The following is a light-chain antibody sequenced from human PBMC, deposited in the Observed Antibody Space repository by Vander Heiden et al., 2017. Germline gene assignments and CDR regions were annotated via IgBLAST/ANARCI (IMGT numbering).Light chain of an antibody. CDR1: QSVLYSSNNKNY. Sequence: DFLLTQSPDSLSVSVGERATINCKSSQSVLYSSNNKNYLAWYQQKPGQPPKLLINWASTRESGVPDRFSGSGSGTDFTLTISSLQAEDVAVYCCQQYYITPYTFGQGTKLEIK. J-gene: IGKJ2*01. V-gene: IGKV4-1*01. CDR3: QQYYITPYT. CDR2: WAS.